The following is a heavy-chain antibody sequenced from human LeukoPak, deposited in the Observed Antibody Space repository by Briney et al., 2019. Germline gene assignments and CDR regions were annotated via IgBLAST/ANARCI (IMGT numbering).Heavy chain of an antibody. J-gene: IGHJ1*01. CDR1: RLTVYTNY. D-gene: IGHD3-22*01. CDR2: ITSGGST. V-gene: IGHV3-66*01. CDR3: ARDYYERRGSSPCAY. Sequence: PGGSLRLSCAASRLTVYTNYMNWVRQAPGKGLEWVSVITSGGSTYYADSVKGRFNISRDNSKNTLYLQMNSLRAEDTAVYYCARDYYERRGSSPCAYRGQGTLVTVSS.